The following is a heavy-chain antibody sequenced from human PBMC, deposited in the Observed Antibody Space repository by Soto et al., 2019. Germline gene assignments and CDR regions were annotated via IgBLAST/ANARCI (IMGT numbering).Heavy chain of an antibody. V-gene: IGHV4-4*07. CDR3: AKESGAPAGTAEY. J-gene: IGHJ4*02. Sequence: QVQLQESGPGLVKPSETLSLTCTVSGASFSNSYWSWIRRPAGKGLEWIGRISASGNTNYNPSLKSRVTISIDTSKNQFSLKVTSVTAADTALYYCAKESGAPAGTAEYWGQGILVTVSS. CDR2: ISASGNT. CDR1: GASFSNSY. D-gene: IGHD1-1*01.